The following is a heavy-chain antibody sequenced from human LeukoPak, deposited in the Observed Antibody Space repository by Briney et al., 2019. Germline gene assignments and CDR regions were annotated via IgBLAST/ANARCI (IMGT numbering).Heavy chain of an antibody. CDR1: GFIFRESA. D-gene: IGHD3-16*01. CDR2: IRSQPKNHTT. J-gene: IGHJ5*01. Sequence: PGGSLRLSCVGSGFIFRESAIHWVRQASGRGLEWVGRIRSQPKNHTTSYGESVKDRFVISRDDLRNTVYLQMTSLKTEDTAVYYCTSPLGGVTELDSWGQVILVTVSS. CDR3: TSPLGGVTELDS. V-gene: IGHV3-73*01.